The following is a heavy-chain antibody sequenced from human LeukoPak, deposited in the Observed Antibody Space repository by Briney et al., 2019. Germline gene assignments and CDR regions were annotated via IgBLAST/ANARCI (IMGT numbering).Heavy chain of an antibody. J-gene: IGHJ6*03. D-gene: IGHD6-25*01. CDR1: GFTFTDYS. CDR3: ARDGSGFYLYYYMDV. Sequence: GGSLRLSCAASGFTFTDYSMTWVRQAPGKGLEWVSSISTVSTYKFYSDSVKGRFTNSRDNAKNILYLQMSSLSAEDTAVYYCARDGSGFYLYYYMDVWGRGTPVTVSS. CDR2: ISTVSTYK. V-gene: IGHV3-21*01.